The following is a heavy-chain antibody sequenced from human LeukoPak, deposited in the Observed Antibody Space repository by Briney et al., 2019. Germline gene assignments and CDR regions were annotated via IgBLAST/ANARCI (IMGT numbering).Heavy chain of an antibody. V-gene: IGHV4-4*07. D-gene: IGHD3-3*01. J-gene: IGHJ3*02. Sequence: SETLSLTCTVSGGSISSYYWSWIRQPAGKGLEWIGRIYISGSTNYNPSLKSRVTMSVDTSKNQFSLKLSSVTAADTAVYYCARGTDRSEKHVLRFLEWLWKTDAFDIWGQGTMVTVSS. CDR3: ARGTDRSEKHVLRFLEWLWKTDAFDI. CDR1: GGSISSYY. CDR2: IYISGST.